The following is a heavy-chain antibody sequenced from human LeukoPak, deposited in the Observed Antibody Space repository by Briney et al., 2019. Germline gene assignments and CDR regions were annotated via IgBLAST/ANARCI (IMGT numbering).Heavy chain of an antibody. D-gene: IGHD2/OR15-2a*01. J-gene: IGHJ4*02. V-gene: IGHV3-23*01. CDR2: ISNNGGRT. CDR3: ARDEDTSALSEY. CDR1: GFSFSSNT. Sequence: GGSLRLSCAGSGFSFSSNTMSWARQAPGGGLEWVSAISNNGGRTDYADSVKGRFTISRDNSKSTLYLHMDSLRAEDTAVYYCARDEDTSALSEYWGQGTLVTVSS.